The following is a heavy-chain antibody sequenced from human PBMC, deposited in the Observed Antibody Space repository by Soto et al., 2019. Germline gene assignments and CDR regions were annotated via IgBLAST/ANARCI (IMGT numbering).Heavy chain of an antibody. Sequence: SVKVSCKASGGTFSSYDISWVRQAPGQGLEWMGGIIPMFGSATYVQKFRGRVTITEDESTSTSYMDLSSLRSEDSAVYYCARGTRDCSTTSCYSPQGYYRHDMDVWGPGTTVTVSS. CDR2: IIPMFGSA. CDR1: GGTFSSYD. CDR3: ARGTRDCSTTSCYSPQGYYRHDMDV. V-gene: IGHV1-69*13. D-gene: IGHD2-2*01. J-gene: IGHJ6*02.